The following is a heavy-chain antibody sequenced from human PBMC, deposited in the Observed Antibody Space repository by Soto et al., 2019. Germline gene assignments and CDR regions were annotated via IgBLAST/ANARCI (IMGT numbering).Heavy chain of an antibody. CDR1: GFTFISYG. D-gene: IGHD3-16*01. CDR2: ISYDGSNK. CDR3: AKDGGGWFDP. V-gene: IGHV3-30*18. J-gene: IGHJ5*02. Sequence: GGPLRLSCAASGFTFISYGMHWVRQAPGKGLEWVAVISYDGSNKYYADSVKGRFTISRDNSKNTLYLQMNSLRAEDTAVYYCAKDGGGWFDPWGQGTLVTVSS.